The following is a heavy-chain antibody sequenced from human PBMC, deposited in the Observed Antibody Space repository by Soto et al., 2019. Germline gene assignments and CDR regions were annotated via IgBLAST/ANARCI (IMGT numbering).Heavy chain of an antibody. CDR3: ARGLRWVDAFDI. Sequence: EVQLLESGGGLVQTGGSLRLSCAASGFTFSSYAMSWVRQAPGKGLEWVSGISGSDDSTYNADSLKGRFSISRDNSKTTLFLQMNTLGAEDTAVYYCARGLRWVDAFDIWGQGTMVTVSS. V-gene: IGHV3-23*01. CDR2: ISGSDDST. D-gene: IGHD4-17*01. CDR1: GFTFSSYA. J-gene: IGHJ3*02.